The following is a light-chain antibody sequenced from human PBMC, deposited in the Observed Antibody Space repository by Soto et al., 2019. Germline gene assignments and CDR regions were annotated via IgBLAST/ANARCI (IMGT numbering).Light chain of an antibody. CDR2: AAS. CDR3: QQCYGTPLT. CDR1: QSISNY. Sequence: DMEMTQSPSSLSASVGDRVTITCRASQSISNYLNWYQHKPGKVPKLLIYAASSLQSGVPTRFSDRGSGTDFSLTINSVQPEDFATYYCQQCYGTPLTFGGGTKIEIK. V-gene: IGKV1-39*01. J-gene: IGKJ4*01.